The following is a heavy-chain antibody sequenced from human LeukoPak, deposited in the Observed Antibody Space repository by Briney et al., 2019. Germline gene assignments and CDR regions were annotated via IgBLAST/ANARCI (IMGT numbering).Heavy chain of an antibody. D-gene: IGHD2-2*01. Sequence: PGGSLRLSCAASGFTFSSYAMSWVRQAPGKGLEWVSAISGSGGSTYYADSVKGRFTISRDNSKNTLYLQMNSLRAEDTAVYYCAKDQYCSSTSCYADAFDIWGQGTMVTVSS. CDR2: ISGSGGST. V-gene: IGHV3-23*01. CDR3: AKDQYCSSTSCYADAFDI. J-gene: IGHJ3*02. CDR1: GFTFSSYA.